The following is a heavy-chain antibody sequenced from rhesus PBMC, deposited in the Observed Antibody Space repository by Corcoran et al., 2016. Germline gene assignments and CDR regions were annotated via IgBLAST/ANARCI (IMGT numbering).Heavy chain of an antibody. CDR1: GGSISGYYL. Sequence: QVQLQESGPGVVKPSETLSLTCAVSGGSISGYYLWSWSRQPPGKGLEGIGYIDGGSGSTSYNPSLKNRVTISKDTSKNQFSLKLSSVTAADTAVYYCARDIGYCTSTTCSSYWGQGVLVTVSS. CDR3: ARDIGYCTSTTCSSY. CDR2: IDGGSGST. D-gene: IGHD2-2*01. V-gene: IGHV4S7*01. J-gene: IGHJ4*01.